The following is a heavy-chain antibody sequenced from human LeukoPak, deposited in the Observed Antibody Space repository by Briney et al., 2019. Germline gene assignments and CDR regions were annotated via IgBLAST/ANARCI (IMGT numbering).Heavy chain of an antibody. J-gene: IGHJ4*02. CDR1: GGTFSSYA. D-gene: IGHD3-22*01. CDR2: IIPIFGTA. V-gene: IGHV1-69*13. CDR3: ARDENYYDSSGYYYLD. Sequence: ASVKVSCTASGGTFSSYAISWVRQAPGQGLEWMGGIIPIFGTADYAQKFQGRVTITADESTSTAYMELSSLRSEDTAVYYCARDENYYDSSGYYYLDWGQGTLVTVSS.